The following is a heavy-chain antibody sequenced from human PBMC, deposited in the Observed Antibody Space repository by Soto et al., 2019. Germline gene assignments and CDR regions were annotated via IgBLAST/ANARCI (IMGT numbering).Heavy chain of an antibody. V-gene: IGHV3-49*03. D-gene: IGHD3-22*01. J-gene: IGHJ6*02. CDR1: GFTFGDYA. Sequence: PGGSLRLSCTASGFTFGDYAMSWFRQAPGKGLEWVGFIRSKAYGGTTEYAASVKGRFTISRDDSKSIAYLQMNSLRAEDTAVYYCASDDRYGMDVWGQGTTVTVSS. CDR2: IRSKAYGGTT. CDR3: ASDDRYGMDV.